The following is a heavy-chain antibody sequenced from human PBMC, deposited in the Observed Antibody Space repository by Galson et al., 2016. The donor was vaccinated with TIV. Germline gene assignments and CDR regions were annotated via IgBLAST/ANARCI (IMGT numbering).Heavy chain of an antibody. CDR3: ATVAWFPGLSLDN. J-gene: IGHJ4*02. CDR2: FDPEVGKT. D-gene: IGHD3-22*01. V-gene: IGHV1-24*01. Sequence: SVKVSCKVSGDSLSELVMHWVRQAPGKGLEWMGGFDPEVGKTIYAQKLEGRVTMTADTSTDTAYMELGSLRFEGTAIYYCATVAWFPGLSLDNWGQGTQVTVSS. CDR1: GDSLSELV.